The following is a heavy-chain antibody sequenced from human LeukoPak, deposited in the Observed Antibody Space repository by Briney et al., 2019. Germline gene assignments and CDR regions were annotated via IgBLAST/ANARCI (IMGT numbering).Heavy chain of an antibody. V-gene: IGHV3-30*18. Sequence: GGSLRLSCAASGFTFSSYGMHWVRQAPGKGLEWVAVISYDGSNKYYADSVKGRFTISRDNSKNTLYLQMNSRRAEDTAVYYCAKARGIFGSYLPFDYWGQGTLVTVSS. CDR3: AKARGIFGSYLPFDY. D-gene: IGHD1-26*01. CDR2: ISYDGSNK. J-gene: IGHJ4*02. CDR1: GFTFSSYG.